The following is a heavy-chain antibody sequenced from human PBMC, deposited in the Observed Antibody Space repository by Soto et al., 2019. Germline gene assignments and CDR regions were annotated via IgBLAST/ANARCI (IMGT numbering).Heavy chain of an antibody. CDR3: ARDIVVVAATPYYYYGMDV. V-gene: IGHV1-69*12. Sequence: QVQLVQSGAEVKKPGSSVKVSCKASGGTFSSYAISWVRQAPGQGLEWMGGIIPIFGTANYAQKFQGRVTITADEPTSTAYMELSSLRSEDTAVYYCARDIVVVAATPYYYYGMDVWGQGTTVTVSS. CDR2: IIPIFGTA. CDR1: GGTFSSYA. D-gene: IGHD2-15*01. J-gene: IGHJ6*02.